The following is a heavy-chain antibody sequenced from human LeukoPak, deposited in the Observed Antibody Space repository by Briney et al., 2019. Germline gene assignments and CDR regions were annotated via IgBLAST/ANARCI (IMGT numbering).Heavy chain of an antibody. CDR3: AKDSLADIDY. CDR2: ISGSSST. Sequence: QSGGSLRLSCAASGFTFSSYAMSWVRQAPGKGLEWVSAISGSSSTYYADSVKGRFTISRDNSKNTLYLQMNSLRAEDTAVYYCAKDSLADIDYWGQGTLVTVSS. J-gene: IGHJ4*02. D-gene: IGHD3-16*01. V-gene: IGHV3-23*01. CDR1: GFTFSSYA.